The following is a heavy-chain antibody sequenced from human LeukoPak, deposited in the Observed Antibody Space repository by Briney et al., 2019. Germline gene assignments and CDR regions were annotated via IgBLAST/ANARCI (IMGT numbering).Heavy chain of an antibody. Sequence: GGSLRLSCAASGFTVSSNYMSWVRPPPGKGLEWDSVIYSGGSTYYADSVKGRFTISRDNSKNTLYLQMSSLRAEDTAVYYCARGRWGDYFDYWGQGTLVTVSS. CDR3: ARGRWGDYFDY. CDR1: GFTVSSNY. J-gene: IGHJ4*02. V-gene: IGHV3-53*01. D-gene: IGHD4-23*01. CDR2: IYSGGST.